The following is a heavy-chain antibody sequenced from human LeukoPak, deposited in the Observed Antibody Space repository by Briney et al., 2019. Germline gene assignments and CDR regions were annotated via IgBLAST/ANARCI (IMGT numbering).Heavy chain of an antibody. V-gene: IGHV3-66*01. CDR1: GFTVSSNY. J-gene: IGHJ4*02. CDR3: AKGSGWYNYFDY. CDR2: IYSGGST. Sequence: GSLRLSCAASGFTVSSNYMSWVRQAPGKGLEWVSVIYSGGSTYYADSVKGRFTISRDNSKNTLYLQMNSPRAEDTAVYYCAKGSGWYNYFDYWGQGTLVTVSS. D-gene: IGHD6-19*01.